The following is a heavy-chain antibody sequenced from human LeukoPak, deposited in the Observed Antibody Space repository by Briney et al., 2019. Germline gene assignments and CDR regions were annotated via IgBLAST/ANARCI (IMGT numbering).Heavy chain of an antibody. J-gene: IGHJ4*02. CDR1: GGSVNSGSSY. Sequence: SETLSLTCTVSGGSVNSGSSYWSWIRQPPGKGLEWIGCISYSGSTNYNPSLRSRVTMSLDTSKNQFSLTLSSVTAADTAVYFCATRRVGATFDYWGQGTLVTVSS. D-gene: IGHD1-26*01. CDR2: ISYSGST. V-gene: IGHV4-61*01. CDR3: ATRRVGATFDY.